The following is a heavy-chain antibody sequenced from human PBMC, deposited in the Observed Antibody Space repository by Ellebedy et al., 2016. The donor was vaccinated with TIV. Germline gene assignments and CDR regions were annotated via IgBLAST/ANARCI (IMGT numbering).Heavy chain of an antibody. D-gene: IGHD5-24*01. CDR1: GLTFSSYH. V-gene: IGHV3-48*02. Sequence: GGSLRLXXAASGLTFSSYHMNWVRQAPGKGPEWVAHISSTGSTRYYADSVKGRFTISRDNAKNSLYLQMNSLRDEDTAVYYCVIWGPPNYNFDYWGQGTLVTVSS. CDR2: ISSTGSTR. J-gene: IGHJ4*02. CDR3: VIWGPPNYNFDY.